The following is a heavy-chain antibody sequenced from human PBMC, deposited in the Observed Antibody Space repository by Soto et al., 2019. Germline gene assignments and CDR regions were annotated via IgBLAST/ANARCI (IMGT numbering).Heavy chain of an antibody. D-gene: IGHD1-1*01. Sequence: NLSLTCTVSGGSISSCGYYRSWIRQHPGKGLEWIGYIYYSGSTYYNPSLKSRVTISVDTSKNQFSLKLSSMTAEDTAVYYCARDGNWRFDYWVQGALVTVSS. CDR1: GGSISSCGYY. CDR3: ARDGNWRFDY. V-gene: IGHV4-31*03. J-gene: IGHJ4*02. CDR2: IYYSGST.